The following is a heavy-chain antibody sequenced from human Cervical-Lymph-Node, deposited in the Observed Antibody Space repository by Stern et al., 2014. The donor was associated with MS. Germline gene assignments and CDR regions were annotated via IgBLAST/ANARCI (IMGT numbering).Heavy chain of an antibody. Sequence: VQLVESGPGLARPSDTLSLTCTVSDGSISSSSYYWDWIRQPPGEGLEWIGNINYRGNPYYNPSLRSRVTISVDTSKNQFSLNVRSVPAADTAVYYCARHPLGSRYRFDTWGQGTLVTVSS. CDR3: ARHPLGSRYRFDT. CDR2: INYRGNP. V-gene: IGHV4-39*01. J-gene: IGHJ5*02. CDR1: DGSISSSSYY. D-gene: IGHD3-3*01.